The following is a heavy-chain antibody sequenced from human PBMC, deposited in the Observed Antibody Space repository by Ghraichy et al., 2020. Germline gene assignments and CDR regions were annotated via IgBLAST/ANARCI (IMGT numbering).Heavy chain of an antibody. CDR1: GFTFRDYT. V-gene: IGHV3-48*01. J-gene: IGHJ6*03. CDR3: ARGRPDREGYSYYYLDV. CDR2: ISGLSTTK. Sequence: GGSLRLSCTASGFTFRDYTMHWVRLAPGKGLEAISFISGLSTTKFYVASVKGRFSVSRDNAQSSLSLQMNSLRADDTAVYYCARGRPDREGYSYYYLDVWGKGTTVTVSS.